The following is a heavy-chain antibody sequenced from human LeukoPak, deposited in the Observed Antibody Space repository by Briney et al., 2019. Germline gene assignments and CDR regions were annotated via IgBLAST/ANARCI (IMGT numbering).Heavy chain of an antibody. V-gene: IGHV4-59*08. Sequence: PSEPLSLTCTVSVDSICAYYWRWLPHPPGKALEWLGYINYSGNTNYNPSHKSRVTISVSTSKTQFSLKLSSVTAADTAVYYCASFSWGSGSYKQEAMWSWFDRWGQGTLVIVSS. J-gene: IGHJ5*02. CDR1: VDSICAYY. CDR3: ASFSWGSGSYKQEAMWSWFDR. CDR2: INYSGNT. D-gene: IGHD3-10*01.